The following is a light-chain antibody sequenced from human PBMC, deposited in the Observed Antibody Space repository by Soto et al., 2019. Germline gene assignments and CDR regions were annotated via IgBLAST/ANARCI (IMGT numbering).Light chain of an antibody. Sequence: EILLTQSPGTLSLSPGERATLSCRASQSVSSNYLAWYQQKPGQAPRLLIYGASSRATGIPDRFSGSGSGTDFTLTISRLEPEDFAVYYCQQYGSLFTFGPGTRWIS. J-gene: IGKJ3*01. V-gene: IGKV3-20*01. CDR1: QSVSSNY. CDR2: GAS. CDR3: QQYGSLFT.